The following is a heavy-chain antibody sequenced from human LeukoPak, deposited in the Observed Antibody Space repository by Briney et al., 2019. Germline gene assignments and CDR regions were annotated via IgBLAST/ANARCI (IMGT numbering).Heavy chain of an antibody. J-gene: IGHJ3*02. CDR3: ATSRPTTGTTWPHPDAFDI. Sequence: ASVKVSCKVSGYTLTELSMHWVRQAPGKGLEWTGGFDPEDGETIYAQKFQGRVTMTEDTSTDTAYMELSSLRSEDTAVYYCATSRPTTGTTWPHPDAFDIWGQGTMVTVSS. CDR1: GYTLTELS. D-gene: IGHD1-1*01. CDR2: FDPEDGET. V-gene: IGHV1-24*01.